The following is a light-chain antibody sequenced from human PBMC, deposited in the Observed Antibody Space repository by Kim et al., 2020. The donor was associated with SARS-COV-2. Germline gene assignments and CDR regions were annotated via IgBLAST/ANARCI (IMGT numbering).Light chain of an antibody. CDR3: QQYSTYPGT. V-gene: IGKV1-5*03. Sequence: ASVGDRIPITCRASQTTSTWLAWYQQKPGKAPNLLIYRASTLQSGVPSRFSGSGSGTEFTLTISSLQPDDFATYFCQQYSTYPGTFGQGTKVEIK. J-gene: IGKJ1*01. CDR1: QTTSTW. CDR2: RAS.